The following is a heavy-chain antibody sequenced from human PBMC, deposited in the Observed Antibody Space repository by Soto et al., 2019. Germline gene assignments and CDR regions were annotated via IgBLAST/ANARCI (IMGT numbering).Heavy chain of an antibody. CDR2: ISYDGSNK. Sequence: QVQLVESGGGVVQPGRSLRLSCAASGFTFSSYGMHWVRQAPGKGLEWVAVISYDGSNKYYADSVKGRFTISRDNSKNTLYLQMNSLRAEDTAVYHCAKDDRLVVVPAAIDYWGQGTLVTVSS. V-gene: IGHV3-30*18. D-gene: IGHD2-2*01. J-gene: IGHJ4*02. CDR1: GFTFSSYG. CDR3: AKDDRLVVVPAAIDY.